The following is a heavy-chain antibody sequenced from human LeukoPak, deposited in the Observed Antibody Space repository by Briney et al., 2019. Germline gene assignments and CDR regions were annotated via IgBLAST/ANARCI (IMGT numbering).Heavy chain of an antibody. CDR2: INPSGGST. D-gene: IGHD6-13*01. CDR3: ARVGAGGIRSIAAARLAFDY. V-gene: IGHV1-46*01. Sequence: ASVKVSFKASGYTFTIYYMHWGGQAPGEGLEGMGVINPSGGSTSYPQKFQGRVTMTRDTSTSTVYMELSSLRSEDTAVYYCARVGAGGIRSIAAARLAFDYWGQGTLVTVSS. J-gene: IGHJ4*02. CDR1: GYTFTIYY.